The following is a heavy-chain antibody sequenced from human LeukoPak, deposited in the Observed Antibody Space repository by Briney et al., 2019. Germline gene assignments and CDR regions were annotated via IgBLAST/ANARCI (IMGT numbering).Heavy chain of an antibody. CDR3: ARDSGRQGSSWYPYYYYMDV. J-gene: IGHJ6*03. V-gene: IGHV1-69*13. CDR1: GGTFSSYA. Sequence: GASVKVSCTASGGTFSSYAISWVRQAPGQGLEWMGGIIPIFGTANYAQKFQGRVTITADESTSTAYMELSSLRSEDTAVYYCARDSGRQGSSWYPYYYYMDVWGKGTTVTISS. CDR2: IIPIFGTA. D-gene: IGHD6-13*01.